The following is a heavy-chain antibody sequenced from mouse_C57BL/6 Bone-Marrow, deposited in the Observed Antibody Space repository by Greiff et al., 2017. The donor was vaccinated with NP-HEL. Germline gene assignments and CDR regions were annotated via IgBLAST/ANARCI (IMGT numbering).Heavy chain of an antibody. J-gene: IGHJ2*01. CDR1: GYTFTSYW. CDR3: ARSIDKGYYFDY. CDR2: IHPNSGST. V-gene: IGHV1-64*01. Sequence: VQLQQPGAELVKPGASVKLSCKASGYTFTSYWMHWVKQRPGQGLEWIGMIHPNSGSTNYNEKFKSKATLTVDKSSSTAYMQLSSLTSEDSAVYYCARSIDKGYYFDYWGQGTTLTVSS.